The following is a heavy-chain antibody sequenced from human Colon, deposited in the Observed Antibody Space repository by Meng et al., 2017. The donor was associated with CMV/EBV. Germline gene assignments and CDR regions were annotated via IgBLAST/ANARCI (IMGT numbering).Heavy chain of an antibody. CDR3: ARESMVAVSRYFYYVMDV. J-gene: IGHJ6*02. CDR2: ISYNGKT. D-gene: IGHD2-8*01. V-gene: IGHV4-61*01. CDR1: GGSVSTANYY. Sequence: SETLSLTRTVSGGSVSTANYYWSWVRQPPGKGLEWIGYISYNGKTNYNPSLKSRVTITRDTSKNQFSLELTSVTAADTAFYYCARESMVAVSRYFYYVMDVWGQGTTVTVSS.